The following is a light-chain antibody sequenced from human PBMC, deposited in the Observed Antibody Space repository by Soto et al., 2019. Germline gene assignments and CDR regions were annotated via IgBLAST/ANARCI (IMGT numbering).Light chain of an antibody. Sequence: QSALTQPPSASGTPGQRVTISCSGSTPNIETNTVSWFQQLPRTAPKLLIYSNNQRPSGVPDRFSGSKSGTSASLAISGLQSEDEADYYCAAWDDSLNGPHYVFGTGTKVTVL. CDR3: AAWDDSLNGPHYV. CDR2: SNN. V-gene: IGLV1-44*01. CDR1: TPNIETNT. J-gene: IGLJ1*01.